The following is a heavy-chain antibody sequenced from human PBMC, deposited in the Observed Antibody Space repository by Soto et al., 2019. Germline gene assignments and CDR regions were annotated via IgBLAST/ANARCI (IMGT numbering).Heavy chain of an antibody. CDR1: GFTFSDFA. V-gene: IGHV3-23*01. D-gene: IGHD2-2*03. CDR3: AKMEGMDPWAYSFDY. Sequence: EVQVLESGGGLVQPGGSLRLSCAATGFTFSDFAMSWVRQAPGKGLEWVSRIYGGGNGPHYADSVKGRVTISRDNSKNTLYLQRNSLRAEDTAVYYCAKMEGMDPWAYSFDYWGQGTRVTVSS. J-gene: IGHJ4*02. CDR2: IYGGGNGP.